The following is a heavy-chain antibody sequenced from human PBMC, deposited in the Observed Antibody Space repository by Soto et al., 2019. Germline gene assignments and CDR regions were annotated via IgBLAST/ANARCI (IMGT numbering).Heavy chain of an antibody. D-gene: IGHD2-15*01. J-gene: IGHJ4*02. V-gene: IGHV4-34*01. CDR1: GGSFSGYY. CDR3: ARWTKFGGSLQPY. Sequence: SETLSLTCAVYGGSFSGYYWSWIRQPPGKGLEWIGEINHRGSTNYNPSLKSRVTISVDTSKNQFSLKLSSVTAADTAVYYCARWTKFGGSLQPYWGQGTLVTVSS. CDR2: INHRGST.